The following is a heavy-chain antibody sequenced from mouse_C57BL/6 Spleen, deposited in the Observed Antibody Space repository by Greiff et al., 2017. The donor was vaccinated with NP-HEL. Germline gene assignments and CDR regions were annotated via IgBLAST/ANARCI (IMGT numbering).Heavy chain of an antibody. CDR3: ARDDYGSRPMDC. CDR1: GYAFSSYW. Sequence: VQLQQSGAELVKPGASVKISCKASGYAFSSYWMNWVKQRPGKGLEWIGQIYPGDGDTNYNGKFKGKATLTADKSSSTAYMQLSSLTSEDSAVYFCARDDYGSRPMDCWGQGTSVTVSS. J-gene: IGHJ4*01. D-gene: IGHD1-1*01. CDR2: IYPGDGDT. V-gene: IGHV1-80*01.